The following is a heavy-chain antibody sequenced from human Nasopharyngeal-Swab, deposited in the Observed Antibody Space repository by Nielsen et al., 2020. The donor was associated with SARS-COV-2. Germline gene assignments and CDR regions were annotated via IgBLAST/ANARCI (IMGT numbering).Heavy chain of an antibody. D-gene: IGHD4-17*01. V-gene: IGHV5-51*01. CDR2: IYPGDSDT. CDR3: ARGHTVTNAIKS. CDR1: GYSFTSYW. Sequence: GESLKISCEGSGYSFTSYWLGWVRQTPGKRLEWMGIIYPGDSDTRDSPSFQGHATITADKTISTAYLPWSRLKASDTAMYYWARGHTVTNAIKSWGQGTLVTVSS. J-gene: IGHJ5*02.